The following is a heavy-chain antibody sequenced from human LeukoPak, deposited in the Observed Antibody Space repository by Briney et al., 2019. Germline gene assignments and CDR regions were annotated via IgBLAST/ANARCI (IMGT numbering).Heavy chain of an antibody. D-gene: IGHD6-13*01. Sequence: GGSLRLSCAASGFTFSSYSMNWVRQAPGKGLEWVSSISSSSTYIYYADSVKGRFTISRDNAKNSLYPQMNSLRAEDTAVYYCAKDAYTGSYSSSYFDYWGQGTLVTVSS. CDR2: ISSSSTYI. J-gene: IGHJ4*02. CDR3: AKDAYTGSYSSSYFDY. V-gene: IGHV3-21*01. CDR1: GFTFSSYS.